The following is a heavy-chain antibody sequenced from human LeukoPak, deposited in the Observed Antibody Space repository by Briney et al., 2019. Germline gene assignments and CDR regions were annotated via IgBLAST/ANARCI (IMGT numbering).Heavy chain of an antibody. CDR2: IYPGNSDT. J-gene: IGHJ4*02. Sequence: GESLKISCKGSGYSFTSYWIGWVRQMPGKGLEWMGIIYPGNSDTRYSPSFQGQVTISADKSISTTYLQWSSLKASDTAMYYCARLDGGGYNYGHFDYWGQGTLVTVSS. CDR3: ARLDGGGYNYGHFDY. CDR1: GYSFTSYW. D-gene: IGHD5-18*01. V-gene: IGHV5-51*01.